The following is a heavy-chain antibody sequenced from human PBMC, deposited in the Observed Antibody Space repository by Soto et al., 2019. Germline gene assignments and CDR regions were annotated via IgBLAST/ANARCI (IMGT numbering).Heavy chain of an antibody. CDR2: ISSEGKNK. D-gene: IGHD4-4*01. CDR1: GFPFSSYG. J-gene: IGHJ5*02. CDR3: AKDFYNDSISHWFDP. Sequence: GGSLRLSCAASGFPFSSYGMHWVRQGPGKGLEWVAVISSEGKNKFYADSVKGRFTISRDNSKNTLSLQMDSLRSDDTAVYYCAKDFYNDSISHWFDPWGQGTLVTVSS. V-gene: IGHV3-30*18.